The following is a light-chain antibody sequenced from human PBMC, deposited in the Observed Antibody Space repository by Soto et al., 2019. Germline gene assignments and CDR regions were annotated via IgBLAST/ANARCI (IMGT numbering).Light chain of an antibody. Sequence: DIQMTQSPSSLSASVGDRVTITCQACQDISNYLNWYQQKPGKAPKLLIYDASNLETGVPSRFSGSGSGTDFTFTISSLQPEDIATYYCQQYDNRPLTFGGGTKVGIK. J-gene: IGKJ4*01. CDR1: QDISNY. CDR3: QQYDNRPLT. CDR2: DAS. V-gene: IGKV1-33*01.